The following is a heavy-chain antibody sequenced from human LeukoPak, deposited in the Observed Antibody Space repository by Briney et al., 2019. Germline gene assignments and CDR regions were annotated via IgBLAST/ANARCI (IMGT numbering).Heavy chain of an antibody. CDR2: IRYDGSNK. J-gene: IGHJ4*02. V-gene: IGHV3-30*02. CDR1: GFTFSSYG. D-gene: IGHD4-11*01. CDR3: AKGMTTVTMNTDY. Sequence: PGRSLRLSCAASGFTFSSYGMHWVRQAPGKGLEWVAFIRYDGSNKYYADSVKGRFTISRDNSKNTLYLQMSSLRAEDTAVYYCAKGMTTVTMNTDYWGQGTLVTVSS.